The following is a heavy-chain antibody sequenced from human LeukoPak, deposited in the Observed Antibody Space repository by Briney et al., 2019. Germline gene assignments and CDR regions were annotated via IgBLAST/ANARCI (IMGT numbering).Heavy chain of an antibody. D-gene: IGHD5-18*01. J-gene: IGHJ3*02. CDR1: GFTFDDYD. CDR3: ARARSSYGYGDAFDI. CDR2: ISYDGSNK. V-gene: IGHV3-30*03. Sequence: GGSLRLSCAASGFTFDDYDMNWVRQAPGKGLEWVAVISYDGSNKYYADSVKGRFTISRDNSKNTLYLQMNSLRAEDTAVYYCARARSSYGYGDAFDIWGQGTMVTVSS.